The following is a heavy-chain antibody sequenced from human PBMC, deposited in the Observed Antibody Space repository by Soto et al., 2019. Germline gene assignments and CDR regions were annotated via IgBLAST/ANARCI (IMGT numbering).Heavy chain of an antibody. J-gene: IGHJ5*02. CDR2: INPSGGST. V-gene: IGHV1-46*03. Sequence: QVQLVQSGAEVKKPGASVKVSCKASGYTFTSYYMHWVRQAPGQGLEWRGIINPSGGSTSYEQKLQGRVTMPRDTSTSTVYMELSSLRSEDTAVYYCARDPASRRFGELLDPWGQGTLVTVSS. CDR3: ARDPASRRFGELLDP. D-gene: IGHD3-10*01. CDR1: GYTFTSYY.